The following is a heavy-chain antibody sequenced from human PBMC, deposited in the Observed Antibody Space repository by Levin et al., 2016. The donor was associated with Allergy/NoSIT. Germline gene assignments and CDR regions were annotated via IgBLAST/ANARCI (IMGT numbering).Heavy chain of an antibody. Sequence: WIRQPPGKGLEWIGEINHSGSTNYNPSLKSRVTISVDTSKNQFSLKLSSVTAADTAVYYCARGSRGGKGIQLWLGYYYYGMDVWGQGTTVTVSS. CDR2: INHSGST. V-gene: IGHV4-34*01. D-gene: IGHD5-18*01. CDR3: ARGSRGGKGIQLWLGYYYYGMDV. J-gene: IGHJ6*02.